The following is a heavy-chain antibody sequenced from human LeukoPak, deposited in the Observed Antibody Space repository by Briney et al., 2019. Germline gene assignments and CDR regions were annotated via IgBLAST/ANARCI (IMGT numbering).Heavy chain of an antibody. D-gene: IGHD1-1*01. V-gene: IGHV4-34*01. CDR2: INHSGST. CDR3: ARGANDSNERAFDY. CDR1: GGSFSGYY. Sequence: PSETLSLTCAVYGGSFSGYYWSWIRQPPGKGLEWIGEINHSGSTNYNPSLKSRVTISVDTSKNQFSLKLSSVTAADTAVYYCARGANDSNERAFDYWGQGTLVTVSS. J-gene: IGHJ4*02.